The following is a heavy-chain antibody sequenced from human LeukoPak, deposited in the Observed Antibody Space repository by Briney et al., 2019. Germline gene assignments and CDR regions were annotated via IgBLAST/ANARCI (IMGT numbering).Heavy chain of an antibody. CDR3: ARGLFYYYMDV. J-gene: IGHJ6*03. Sequence: SETLSLTCTVSGGSISSHYWSWIRQPPGKGLEWIGYIYYSGSTNYNPSLKSRVTISVDPSKNQFSLKLSSVTAADTAVYYCARGLFYYYMDVWGKGTTVTVSS. CDR2: IYYSGST. V-gene: IGHV4-59*11. D-gene: IGHD3-10*01. CDR1: GGSISSHY.